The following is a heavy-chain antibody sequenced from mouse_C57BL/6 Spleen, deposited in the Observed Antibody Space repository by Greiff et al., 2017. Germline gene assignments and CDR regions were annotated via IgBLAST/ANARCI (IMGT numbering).Heavy chain of an antibody. CDR1: GFPITSGYY. CDR3: AGDRFSEGYFDV. Sequence: QVQLKESGPGLVKPSQSLFLTCSITGFPITSGYYWIWIRQSPGKPLEWMGYITHSGETFYNPSLPSPISITRETSKNQFFLQLNAVTTEDTAMYYCAGDRFSEGYFDVWGTGTTVTVSS. J-gene: IGHJ1*03. V-gene: IGHV12-3*01. CDR2: ITHSGET.